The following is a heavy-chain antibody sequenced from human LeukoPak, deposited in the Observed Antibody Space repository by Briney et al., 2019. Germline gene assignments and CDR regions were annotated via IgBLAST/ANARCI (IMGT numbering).Heavy chain of an antibody. V-gene: IGHV4-39*01. CDR3: ARQGSIAAPPDY. Sequence: SETLSLTCTVSGGSLSRSSYYWGWIRQPPGKWLEWIGSIYYSASTYYNPSLKSRVTISVDTSKNQFSLKQSSVTAADTAVYYCARQGSIAAPPDYWGQGTLVTVSS. D-gene: IGHD6-13*01. CDR2: IYYSAST. J-gene: IGHJ4*02. CDR1: GGSLSRSSYY.